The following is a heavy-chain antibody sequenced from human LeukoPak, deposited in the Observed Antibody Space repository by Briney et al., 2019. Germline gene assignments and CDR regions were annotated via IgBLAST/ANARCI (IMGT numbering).Heavy chain of an antibody. Sequence: AGGSLRLSCAASGFTFSSYSMNWARQAPGKGLVWVSRINSDGNRTNYADFVKGRFTISRDNAKNTLYVQINSLRAEDTAVYYCARESSDWFSDAFDIWGQGTVVTVSS. CDR1: GFTFSSYS. CDR2: INSDGNRT. D-gene: IGHD6-19*01. CDR3: ARESSDWFSDAFDI. V-gene: IGHV3-74*01. J-gene: IGHJ3*02.